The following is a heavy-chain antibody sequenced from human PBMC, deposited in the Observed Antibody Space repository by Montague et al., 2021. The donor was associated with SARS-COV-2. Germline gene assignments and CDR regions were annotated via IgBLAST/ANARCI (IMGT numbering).Heavy chain of an antibody. CDR1: SGSFSDFY. J-gene: IGHJ6*02. D-gene: IGHD3-3*01. CDR2: INHTGSA. CDR3: ARGQGTISGVLIFISAAGPLDG. Sequence: SKTLSLTCAVYSGSFSDFYWTWIRQSPGKGLEWIGEINHTGSATYNPSLKGRLTLSRDRSKNQFSLKLQSVAPADTAVYYCARGQGTISGVLIFISAAGPLDGWGQGTSVTVSS. V-gene: IGHV4-34*01.